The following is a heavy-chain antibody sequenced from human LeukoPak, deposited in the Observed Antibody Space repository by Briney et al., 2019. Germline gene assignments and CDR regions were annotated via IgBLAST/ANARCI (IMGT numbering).Heavy chain of an antibody. D-gene: IGHD3-10*01. CDR3: AKDIGPYFGGFDP. V-gene: IGHV3-9*01. CDR1: GFTFDVYA. Sequence: GGSLRLSCAASGFTFDVYAMHWVRQAPGKGLEWVSGISWNSGSIGYADSVKGRFTISRDNAKNSLYLQMNSLRAEDTALYYCAKDIGPYFGGFDPWGQGTLVTVSS. CDR2: ISWNSGSI. J-gene: IGHJ5*02.